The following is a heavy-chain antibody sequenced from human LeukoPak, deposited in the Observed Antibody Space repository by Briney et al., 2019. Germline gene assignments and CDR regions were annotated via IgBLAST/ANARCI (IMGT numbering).Heavy chain of an antibody. D-gene: IGHD1-26*01. V-gene: IGHV4-34*01. CDR2: IDHTGKS. Sequence: SETLSLTCAVYVGTFSGHYWSWIRQAPGKGLEWIGEIDHTGKSNYKSALKSRVTMAVDTSKNQFSLSLESVTAADTAIYYCARASLQGETYFNAFDIWGRGTPVTVSS. CDR3: ARASLQGETYFNAFDI. J-gene: IGHJ3*02. CDR1: VGTFSGHY.